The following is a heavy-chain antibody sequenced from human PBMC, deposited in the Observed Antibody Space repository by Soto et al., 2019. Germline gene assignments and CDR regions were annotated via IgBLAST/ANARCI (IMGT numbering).Heavy chain of an antibody. CDR1: GYSFTTYW. V-gene: IGHV5-51*01. Sequence: GESLKISFKGSGYSFTTYWISWVRHMPVKGLEWMGIIYPPDSQARYSPSFQGQVTLSVDKSINTAYLQWSSLKASDTAMYYCARRISYGSGWDHGGQGTMVTV. D-gene: IGHD6-19*01. CDR2: IYPPDSQA. J-gene: IGHJ4*02. CDR3: ARRISYGSGWDH.